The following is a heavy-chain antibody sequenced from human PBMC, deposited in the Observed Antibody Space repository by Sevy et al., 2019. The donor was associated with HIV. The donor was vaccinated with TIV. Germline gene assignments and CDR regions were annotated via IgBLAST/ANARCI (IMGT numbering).Heavy chain of an antibody. J-gene: IGHJ6*02. CDR2: ISYDGSNK. CDR3: ARGGSGSYFLQPYYYYGMDV. CDR1: GFTFSSYA. D-gene: IGHD1-26*01. Sequence: GGSLRLSCAASGFTFSSYAMHWVRQAPGKGLEWVAVISYDGSNKYYADSVKGRFTISRDNSKNTLYLQMNSLRAGDTAVYYCARGGSGSYFLQPYYYYGMDVWGQGTTVTVSS. V-gene: IGHV3-30-3*01.